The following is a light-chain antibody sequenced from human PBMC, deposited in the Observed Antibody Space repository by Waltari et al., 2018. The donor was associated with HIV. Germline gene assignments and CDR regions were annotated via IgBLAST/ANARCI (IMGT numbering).Light chain of an antibody. CDR3: MQSKDAPLT. Sequence: DVLMTQTPLSLSVTPGQPASISCKSTQSLLHRDGKPYLSWYLQKPGQSPQLLIYEVSSRFSGVSDRFRGSGSGTDFTLKISRVEAEDVGIYYCMQSKDAPLTFGGGTKVEIK. CDR1: QSLLHRDGKPY. CDR2: EVS. V-gene: IGKV2-29*01. J-gene: IGKJ4*01.